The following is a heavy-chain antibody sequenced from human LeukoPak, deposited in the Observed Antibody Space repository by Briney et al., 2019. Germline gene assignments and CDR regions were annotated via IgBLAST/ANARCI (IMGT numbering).Heavy chain of an antibody. CDR1: GGSISSSSYY. J-gene: IGHJ5*02. Sequence: KPSETLSLTCTVSGGSISSSSYYWGWIRQPPGKGLEGIGSIYYSGSTYYNPSFKSRVTISVDTSKNQFSLKLSSVTAADTAVYYCARKYSGYDYHWGQGTLVTVSS. CDR2: IYYSGST. D-gene: IGHD5-12*01. CDR3: ARKYSGYDYH. V-gene: IGHV4-39*01.